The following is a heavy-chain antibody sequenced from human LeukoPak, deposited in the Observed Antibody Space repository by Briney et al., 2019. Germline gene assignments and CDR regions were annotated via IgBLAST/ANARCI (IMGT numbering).Heavy chain of an antibody. D-gene: IGHD2-15*01. CDR2: INPSGIST. J-gene: IGHJ4*02. V-gene: IGHV1-46*01. CDR3: ARASRVHCSGGSCNGIDFEY. CDR1: GYTFTSYY. Sequence: ASVKVSCKASGYTFTSYYMHWVRQAPGQGLEWMGIINPSGISTTYAQKFQGRVTMTRDTSTSTVYMELSSLRSEDTAVYYCARASRVHCSGGSCNGIDFEYWGQGTLVTVSS.